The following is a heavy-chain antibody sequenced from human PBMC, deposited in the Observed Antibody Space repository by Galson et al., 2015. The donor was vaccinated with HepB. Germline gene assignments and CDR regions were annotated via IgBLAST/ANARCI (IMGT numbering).Heavy chain of an antibody. CDR1: GYTFTSYA. CDR3: ARSYSPPGDAFDI. V-gene: IGHV1-3*01. D-gene: IGHD2-15*01. CDR2: INAGNGNT. J-gene: IGHJ3*02. Sequence: SVKVSCKASGYTFTSYAMHWVRQAPGQRLEWMGWINAGNGNTKYSQKFQGRVTITRDTSASTAYMELSSLRSEDTAVYYCARSYSPPGDAFDIWGQGTMVTVSS.